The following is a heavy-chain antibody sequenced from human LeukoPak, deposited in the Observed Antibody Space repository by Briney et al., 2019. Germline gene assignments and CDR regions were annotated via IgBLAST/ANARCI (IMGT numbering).Heavy chain of an antibody. J-gene: IGHJ4*02. V-gene: IGHV3-23*01. CDR2: INGSGGRT. CDR3: AKDGIAAAGYFDY. D-gene: IGHD6-13*01. Sequence: GGSLRLSCAASGFTFSSYAMTWVRQAPGKGLEWVSGINGSGGRTYYGDSVKGRFTISRDNSKNTLYLQMNSLRAEDTAVYYCAKDGIAAAGYFDYWGQGTLVTVSS. CDR1: GFTFSSYA.